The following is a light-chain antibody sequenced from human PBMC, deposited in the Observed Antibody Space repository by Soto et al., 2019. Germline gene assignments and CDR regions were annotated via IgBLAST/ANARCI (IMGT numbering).Light chain of an antibody. V-gene: IGLV2-14*01. CDR1: SSDVGGCNY. CDR2: EVS. Sequence: QSALTQPASVSGSPGQSITISCTGTSSDVGGCNYVSWYQQHPGKAPKLMIYEVSKRPSGVPDRFSGSKSGNTASLTISGLQAADEADYYCSLYTSENAYVFGTGTKLTVL. J-gene: IGLJ1*01. CDR3: SLYTSENAYV.